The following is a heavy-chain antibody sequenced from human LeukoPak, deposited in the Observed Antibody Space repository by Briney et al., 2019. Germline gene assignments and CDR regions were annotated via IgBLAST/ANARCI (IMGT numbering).Heavy chain of an antibody. Sequence: GGSLRLSCAASGFTFSSYDMHWVRQATGKGLEWVSAIGTAGDTYYPGSVKGRFTISRENAKNSLYLQMNSLRAGDTAVYYCASGGYGGNILYYWGQGTLVTVSS. J-gene: IGHJ4*02. D-gene: IGHD4-23*01. CDR3: ASGGYGGNILYY. CDR1: GFTFSSYD. V-gene: IGHV3-13*01. CDR2: IGTAGDT.